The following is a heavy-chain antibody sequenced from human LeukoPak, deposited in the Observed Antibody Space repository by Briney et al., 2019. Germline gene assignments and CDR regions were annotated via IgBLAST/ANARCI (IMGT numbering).Heavy chain of an antibody. D-gene: IGHD3-22*01. Sequence: SETLSLTCTVSGGSISSGGYYWSWIRQHPGKGLEWIGYIYYSGSTYYNPSLKSRVTISVDTSKNQFSLKLSSVTAADTAVYYCARDSSGYYHAENWFDPWGQGTLVTVSS. V-gene: IGHV4-31*03. CDR2: IYYSGST. CDR1: GGSISSGGYY. J-gene: IGHJ5*02. CDR3: ARDSSGYYHAENWFDP.